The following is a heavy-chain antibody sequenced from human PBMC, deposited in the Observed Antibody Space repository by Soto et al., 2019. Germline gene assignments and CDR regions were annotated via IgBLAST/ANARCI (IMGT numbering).Heavy chain of an antibody. D-gene: IGHD5-12*01. CDR2: IYYSGST. CDR1: GGSISSSGYY. V-gene: IGHV4-39*01. CDR3: ARHSRTPLTISGYDPRGHFDY. J-gene: IGHJ4*02. Sequence: PSETLSLTCTVSGGSISSSGYYWGWIRQPPGKGLEWIGSIYYSGSTYYNPSLKSRVTISVDTSKNQFSLKLSSVTAADTAVYYCARHSRTPLTISGYDPRGHFDYWGQGTLLTVSS.